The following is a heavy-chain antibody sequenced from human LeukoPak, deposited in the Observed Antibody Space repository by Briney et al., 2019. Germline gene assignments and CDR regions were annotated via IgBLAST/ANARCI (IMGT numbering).Heavy chain of an antibody. Sequence: GGSLTLSCAASGFTFSSYAMSWVRQAPGKGLEWVSAISGSGGSTYYADSVKGRFTISRDNSKNTLYLQMNSRRAEDTAVYYCAKDRAYGSGIPGYWGQGTLVTVSS. CDR3: AKDRAYGSGIPGY. CDR1: GFTFSSYA. CDR2: ISGSGGST. V-gene: IGHV3-23*01. D-gene: IGHD3-10*01. J-gene: IGHJ4*02.